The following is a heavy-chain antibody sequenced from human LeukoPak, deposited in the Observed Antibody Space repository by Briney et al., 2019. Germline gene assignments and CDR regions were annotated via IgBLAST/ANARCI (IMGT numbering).Heavy chain of an antibody. CDR2: MGGDGVTA. Sequence: PGGSLRLSCSASGFSFSTLAMHWVRQAPGKGLEYLATMGGDGVTAYFEDSVKGRFTVSRDISKNTLYLQMTNLRPEDTAVYYCVRDLWGFDYWGQGTLVTVSS. V-gene: IGHV3-64D*06. CDR3: VRDLWGFDY. J-gene: IGHJ4*02. D-gene: IGHD1-26*01. CDR1: GFSFSTLA.